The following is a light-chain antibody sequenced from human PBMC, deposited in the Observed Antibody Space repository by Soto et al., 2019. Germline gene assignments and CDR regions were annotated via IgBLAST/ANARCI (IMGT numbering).Light chain of an antibody. CDR1: QSISNW. J-gene: IGKJ2*01. CDR2: KGS. V-gene: IGKV1-5*03. CDR3: QQYNYYPYT. Sequence: DIQMTQSPSTLSAAIGDRVTITCRASQSISNWLAWYQQKPGKAPKVLIFKGSTLESGVPSRFSVSGYGTEFTLIISGLQPEDFANYYCQQYNYYPYTFGQGTKLDIK.